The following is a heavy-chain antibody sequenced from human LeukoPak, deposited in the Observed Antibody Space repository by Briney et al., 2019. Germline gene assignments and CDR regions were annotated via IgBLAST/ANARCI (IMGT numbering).Heavy chain of an antibody. D-gene: IGHD5-18*01. CDR2: IESNTDGATT. Sequence: GGSLRLSCAASGFTFNNAWLSWVRQAPGKGLEWVGRIESNTDGATTDYAAPVRGRFTISRDDSKDMLYLQMNSLKTEDTAPYYCSTNTGRGGYWGQGTLVTVSS. CDR3: STNTGRGGY. CDR1: GFTFNNAW. V-gene: IGHV3-15*04. J-gene: IGHJ4*02.